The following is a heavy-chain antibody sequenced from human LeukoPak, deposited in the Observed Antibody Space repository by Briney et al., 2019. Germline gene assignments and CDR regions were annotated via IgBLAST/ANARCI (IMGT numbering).Heavy chain of an antibody. Sequence: GGSLRLSCAASGFTFSSYEMNWVRQAPGKVLEWVSYISSSGSTIYYADSVEGRSTISRENAKTSLYLQMSSLRAEDTAVYYCARAGSYSYGVLFDYWGQGTLVIVSS. D-gene: IGHD5-18*01. J-gene: IGHJ4*02. CDR3: ARAGSYSYGVLFDY. V-gene: IGHV3-48*03. CDR1: GFTFSSYE. CDR2: ISSSGSTI.